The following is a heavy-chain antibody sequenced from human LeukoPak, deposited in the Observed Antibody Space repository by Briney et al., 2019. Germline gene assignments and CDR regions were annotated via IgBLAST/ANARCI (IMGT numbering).Heavy chain of an antibody. Sequence: SETLSLTCTVSGGSISSYYWSWIRQPPGKGPEWIGYIYYSGSTNYNPSLKSRVTISVDTSKNQFSLKLSSVTAADTAVYYCARVPTGPQGYYYYMDVWGKGTTVTVSS. V-gene: IGHV4-59*01. CDR2: IYYSGST. J-gene: IGHJ6*03. CDR1: GGSISSYY. CDR3: ARVPTGPQGYYYYMDV. D-gene: IGHD4-17*01.